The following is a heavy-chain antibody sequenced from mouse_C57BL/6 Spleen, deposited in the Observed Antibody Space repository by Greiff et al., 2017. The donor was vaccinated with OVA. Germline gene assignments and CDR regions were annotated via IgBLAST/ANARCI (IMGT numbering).Heavy chain of an antibody. D-gene: IGHD2-2*01. CDR3: TREGGYLGYFDY. CDR2: ISSGGDYI. CDR1: GFTFSSYA. J-gene: IGHJ2*01. Sequence: EVKVVESGEGLVKPGGSLKLSCAASGFTFSSYAMSWVRQTPEKRLEWVAYISSGGDYIYYADTVKGRFTLSRDNARNTLYLQMSSLKSEDTAMYYCTREGGYLGYFDYWGQGTTLTFSS. V-gene: IGHV5-9-1*02.